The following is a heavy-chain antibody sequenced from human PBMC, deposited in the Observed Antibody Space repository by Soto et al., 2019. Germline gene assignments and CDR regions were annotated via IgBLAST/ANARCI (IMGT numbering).Heavy chain of an antibody. CDR1: GFTFRSFT. CDR2: ISSNSAYI. J-gene: IGHJ5*02. CDR3: TRDASSDSSARGWFAP. Sequence: EVHLVESGGGLVKPGGSLRLSCAASGFTFRSFTMNWVRQAPGKGLEWVSTISSNSAYIYYTDALRGRFTISRDNAKNSLPLQMNSRRAEDSVVYYCTRDASSDSSARGWFAPWGPGNLVSVSS. V-gene: IGHV3-21*01. D-gene: IGHD6-13*01.